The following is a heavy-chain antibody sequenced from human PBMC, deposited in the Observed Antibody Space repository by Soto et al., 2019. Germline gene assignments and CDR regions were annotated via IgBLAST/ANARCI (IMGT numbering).Heavy chain of an antibody. J-gene: IGHJ6*04. CDR2: IYYSGSN. CDR1: GGSISSGGYY. CDR3: AREIRYCSSTSCYGASYGMDV. D-gene: IGHD2-2*01. Sequence: QVQLQESGPGLVKPSQTLSLTCTVSGGSISSGGYYWSWIRQHPGKGLEWIGYIYYSGSNYYNPSHKSRVTISVDTSKNQFSLKLSSVTAADTAVYYCAREIRYCSSTSCYGASYGMDVWGEGTTVTVSS. V-gene: IGHV4-31*03.